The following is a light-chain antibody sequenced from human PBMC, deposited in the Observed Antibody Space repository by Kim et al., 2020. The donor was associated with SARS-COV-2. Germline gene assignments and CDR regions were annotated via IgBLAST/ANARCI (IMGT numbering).Light chain of an antibody. J-gene: IGLJ3*02. V-gene: IGLV1-47*01. CDR1: RSNIGVNS. Sequence: GQRVPISCSGSRSNIGVNSIYWFQQLPGTAPKLLIYGNSQRPSGVPDRFSASKSGTSASLAVSGLRSDDEADFYCAAWDDSLSAWVFGGGTQLTVL. CDR2: GNS. CDR3: AAWDDSLSAWV.